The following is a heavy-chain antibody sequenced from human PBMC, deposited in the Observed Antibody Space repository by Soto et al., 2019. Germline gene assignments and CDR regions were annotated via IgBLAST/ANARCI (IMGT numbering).Heavy chain of an antibody. CDR3: ARSETGYSRFDY. J-gene: IGHJ4*02. CDR1: GYTFTGNA. V-gene: IGHV1-3*01. CDR2: IDPGNGNT. Sequence: QVQLVQSGAEVKNPGASVKVSCRASGYTFTGNAIHWIRQAPGQRLEWIGKIDPGNGNTKYSQNFQVRVTITRDTSPSATYMELNSLGSEDTSIYYCARSETGYSRFDYWGQGTLVTVSS. D-gene: IGHD3-9*01.